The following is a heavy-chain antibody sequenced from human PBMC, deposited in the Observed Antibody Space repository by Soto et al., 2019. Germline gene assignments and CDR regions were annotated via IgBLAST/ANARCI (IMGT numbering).Heavy chain of an antibody. CDR3: ARGSKRITIFGVVTNDAFDI. V-gene: IGHV1-69*01. CDR1: GGTFSSYA. CDR2: IIPIFGTA. J-gene: IGHJ3*02. Sequence: QVQLVQSGAEVQKPGSSVKVSCKASGGTFSSYAISWVRQAPGQGLEWMGGIIPIFGTANYAQKFQGRVTITADESTSTAYMELSSLRSEDTAVYYCARGSKRITIFGVVTNDAFDIWGQGTMVTVSS. D-gene: IGHD3-3*01.